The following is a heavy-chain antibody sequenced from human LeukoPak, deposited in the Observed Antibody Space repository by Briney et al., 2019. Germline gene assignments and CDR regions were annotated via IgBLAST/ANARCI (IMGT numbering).Heavy chain of an antibody. CDR1: GFTFSDYS. CDR3: AVLQTTVVTPGFDY. Sequence: GGSLRLSCTASGFTFSDYSMNWVRQAPGKGLEWVSSISASGNYIYYADSLKGRFTISRDNAKNSLYLQMNSLTAEDTAVYYCAVLQTTVVTPGFDYWGQGTLVTVSS. J-gene: IGHJ4*02. D-gene: IGHD4-23*01. CDR2: ISASGNYI. V-gene: IGHV3-21*06.